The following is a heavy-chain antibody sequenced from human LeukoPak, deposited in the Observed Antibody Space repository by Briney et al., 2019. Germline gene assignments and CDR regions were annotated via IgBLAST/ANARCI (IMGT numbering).Heavy chain of an antibody. Sequence: ASVKVSCKASGYTFTSYDINWVRQATGQGLEWMGWINPNSGGTKYAQKFQGRVTMTRDTSISTAYMELSRLRSDDTAVYYCARDFIAAAGTWGQGTLVTVSS. J-gene: IGHJ5*02. D-gene: IGHD6-13*01. CDR2: INPNSGGT. CDR3: ARDFIAAAGT. V-gene: IGHV1-2*02. CDR1: GYTFTSYD.